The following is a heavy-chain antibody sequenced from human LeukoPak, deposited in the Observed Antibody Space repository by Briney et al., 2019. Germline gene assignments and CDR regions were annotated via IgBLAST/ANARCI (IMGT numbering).Heavy chain of an antibody. CDR3: ALVVAPNWFDP. D-gene: IGHD3-22*01. CDR2: IYYSGST. V-gene: IGHV4-59*12. Sequence: SETLSLTCTVSGGSISSYYWSWIRQPPGKGLEWIGYIYYSGSTNYNPSLKSRVTISVDKSKNQFSLKLSSVTAADTAVYYCALVVAPNWFDPWGQGTLVTVSS. CDR1: GGSISSYY. J-gene: IGHJ5*02.